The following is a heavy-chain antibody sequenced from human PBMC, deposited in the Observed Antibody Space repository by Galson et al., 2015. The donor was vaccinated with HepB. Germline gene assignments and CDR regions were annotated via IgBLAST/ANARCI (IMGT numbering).Heavy chain of an antibody. V-gene: IGHV5-51*01. Sequence: QSGAEVKKPGESLKISCKGSGYSFTSYWIGWVRQMPGKGLEWMGIICPGDSDTRYSPSFQGQVTISADKSISTAYLQWSSLKASDTAMYYCARLASSGYDLYWFDPWGQGTLVTVSS. CDR1: GYSFTSYW. CDR2: ICPGDSDT. J-gene: IGHJ5*02. D-gene: IGHD5-12*01. CDR3: ARLASSGYDLYWFDP.